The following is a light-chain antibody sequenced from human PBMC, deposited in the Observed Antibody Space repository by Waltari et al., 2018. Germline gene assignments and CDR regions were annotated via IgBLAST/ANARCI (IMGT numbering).Light chain of an antibody. CDR2: GAS. Sequence: EIVMTQSPATLSVSPGERATVSCRASQDFNSNLAWYQQKHGQAPRLLIYGASTRATGTPARFSGSASGTEFTLTISSLQSEDFAIYYCQQYGSSPPWTFGQGTKVEIK. CDR1: QDFNSN. V-gene: IGKV3-15*01. CDR3: QQYGSSPPWT. J-gene: IGKJ1*01.